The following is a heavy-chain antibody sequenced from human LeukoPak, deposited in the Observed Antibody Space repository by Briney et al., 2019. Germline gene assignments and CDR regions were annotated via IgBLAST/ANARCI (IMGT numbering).Heavy chain of an antibody. D-gene: IGHD1-20*01. V-gene: IGHV1-2*06. CDR2: INPNSGGT. CDR1: GYTFTGYY. CDR3: ARPVLKGYDNCGY. Sequence: ASVKVSCKASGYTFTGYYMHWARQAPGQGLEWMGRINPNSGGTNYAQKFQGRVTMTRDTSISTAYMELSRLRSDDTAVYYCARPVLKGYDNCGYWGQGTLVTVSS. J-gene: IGHJ4*02.